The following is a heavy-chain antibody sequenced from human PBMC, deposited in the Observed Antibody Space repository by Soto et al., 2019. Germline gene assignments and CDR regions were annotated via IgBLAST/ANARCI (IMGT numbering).Heavy chain of an antibody. J-gene: IGHJ5*02. Sequence: EVQLLESGGGLVQPGGSLRLSCAASGFTFDSYAMNWVRQAPGKGLEWASVISASGGTTHYADSVKGRFTISRDNSKNTLYLEMSSLRDEDTAVYFCAKKVLTVNGDDWFDPWGQGTLVTVSS. V-gene: IGHV3-23*01. D-gene: IGHD2-8*02. CDR2: ISASGGTT. CDR1: GFTFDSYA. CDR3: AKKVLTVNGDDWFDP.